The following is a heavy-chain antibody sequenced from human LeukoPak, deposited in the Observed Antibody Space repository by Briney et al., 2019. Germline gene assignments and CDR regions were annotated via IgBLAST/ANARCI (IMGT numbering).Heavy chain of an antibody. J-gene: IGHJ6*02. V-gene: IGHV5-10-1*01. CDR1: GYSFTSYW. CDR3: ASTEFYYGSGSHPNYYYGMDV. Sequence: SGESLKISCKGSGYSFTSYWISWVRQMPGKGLEGMGRIDPSDSYTNYSPSFQGHVTISADKSISTAYLQWSSLKASDPAMYYCASTEFYYGSGSHPNYYYGMDVWGQGTTVTVSS. D-gene: IGHD3-10*01. CDR2: IDPSDSYT.